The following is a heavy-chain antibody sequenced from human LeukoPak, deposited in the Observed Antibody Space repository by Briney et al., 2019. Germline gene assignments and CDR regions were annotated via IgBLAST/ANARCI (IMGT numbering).Heavy chain of an antibody. V-gene: IGHV1-69*06. CDR2: IIPIFGTA. CDR1: GGTFSSYA. J-gene: IGHJ4*02. D-gene: IGHD3-9*01. CDR3: ARETYSNILTGTDY. Sequence: ASVKVSCKASGGTFSSYAISWVRQAPGQGLEWMGGIIPIFGTANYAQKFQGRVTITADKSTSTAYMELRSLTSDDTAVYYCARETYSNILTGTDYWGPGTLVTVSS.